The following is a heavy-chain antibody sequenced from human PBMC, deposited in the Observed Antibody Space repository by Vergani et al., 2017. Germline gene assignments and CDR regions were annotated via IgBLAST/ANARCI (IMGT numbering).Heavy chain of an antibody. CDR3: ARDLGGIAAGGGPIGY. CDR2: IIPIFGIA. CDR1: GGTFSSYA. V-gene: IGHV1-69*17. Sequence: QVQLVQSGAEVKKPGSSVKVSCKASGGTFSSYAISWVRQAPGQGLEWMGGIIPIFGIANYAQKFQGRVTITADKSTSTAYMELSSLRSEETAVYYCARDLGGIAAGGGPIGYWGQGTLVTVSS. J-gene: IGHJ4*02. D-gene: IGHD6-13*01.